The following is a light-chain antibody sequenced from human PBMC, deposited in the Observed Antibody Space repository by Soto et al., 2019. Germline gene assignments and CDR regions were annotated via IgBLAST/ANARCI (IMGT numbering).Light chain of an antibody. Sequence: QSALTPTPSASGSPGQSVTISCTGTSSDVGAYNYVSWYRQHPGKAPKLMIFEVSKRPSGVPDRFSGSKSGNTASLTVSGLQAEDESDYYCSSYAGSNTWVFGGGTKVTVL. CDR2: EVS. V-gene: IGLV2-8*01. CDR3: SSYAGSNTWV. J-gene: IGLJ3*02. CDR1: SSDVGAYNY.